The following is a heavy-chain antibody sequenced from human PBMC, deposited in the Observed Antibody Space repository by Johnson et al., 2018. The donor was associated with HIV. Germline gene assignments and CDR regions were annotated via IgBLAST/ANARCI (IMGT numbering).Heavy chain of an antibody. D-gene: IGHD2-15*01. CDR3: SRDIGHTPPDAFDI. J-gene: IGHJ3*02. CDR2: ISYDGSNT. Sequence: QVQLVESGGGVVQSGRSLRLSCAASGFTFSSYALHWVRQAPGKGLEWVAVISYDGSNTYYADSVKGRFTISRDNSKNTLYLQMNSLRAEETAVYYCSRDIGHTPPDAFDIWGQVTMVTVSS. V-gene: IGHV3-30*04. CDR1: GFTFSSYA.